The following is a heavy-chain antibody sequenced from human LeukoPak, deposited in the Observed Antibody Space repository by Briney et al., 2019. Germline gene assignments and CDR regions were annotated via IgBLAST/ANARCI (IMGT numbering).Heavy chain of an antibody. CDR3: ATYCTGGRCPRTSDY. CDR2: IIPLLNMA. V-gene: IGHV1-69*04. CDR1: GGNFSSYA. D-gene: IGHD2-15*01. Sequence: SVKVSCKASGGNFSSYAFNWVRQAPGQGLEWMGRIIPLLNMANSAQKFQGRVTITADKSTSTTYMELSSLTSEDTAVFYCATYCTGGRCPRTSDYWGQGTLVTVS. J-gene: IGHJ4*02.